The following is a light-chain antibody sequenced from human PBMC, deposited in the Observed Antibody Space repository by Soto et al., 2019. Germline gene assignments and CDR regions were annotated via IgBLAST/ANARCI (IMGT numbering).Light chain of an antibody. CDR1: QSISSY. CDR3: QQSYSTPT. Sequence: DIQMTQSPSSLSACVGDRFTITCRASQSISSYLNWYQQKPGKAPKLLIYAASSLQSGVPSRFSGSGSGTDFTLTISSLQPEDFATYYCQQSYSTPTFGPGTKVDIK. J-gene: IGKJ3*01. V-gene: IGKV1-39*01. CDR2: AAS.